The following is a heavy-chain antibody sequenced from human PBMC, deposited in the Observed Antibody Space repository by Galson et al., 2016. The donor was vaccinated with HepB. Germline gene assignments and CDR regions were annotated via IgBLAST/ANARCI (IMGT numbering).Heavy chain of an antibody. J-gene: IGHJ5*02. CDR3: VRGAWDCLS. V-gene: IGHV3-64*04. Sequence: SLRLSCATSGFTFRSHAMFWVRQAPGKGLEYVSHISNDGGTTYYADSAKGRFTVSRDFSTNTLYLELTSLRSDDTAVYYCVRGAWDCLSWGLGTLVTVSS. CDR1: GFTFRSHA. D-gene: IGHD3/OR15-3a*01. CDR2: ISNDGGTT.